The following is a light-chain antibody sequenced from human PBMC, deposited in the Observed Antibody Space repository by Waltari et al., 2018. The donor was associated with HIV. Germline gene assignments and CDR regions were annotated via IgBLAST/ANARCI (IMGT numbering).Light chain of an antibody. J-gene: IGKJ2*01. CDR1: QSITNY. Sequence: DIQMTQSPSSLSASVGDRVTITCRASQSITNYLNWYQQKPWKAPRLLIFAGSSLQSGVPARFSGSGSGTDFTLTITSLQAEDFATYYCQQSYSTPRTFGQGTKLDIK. V-gene: IGKV1-39*01. CDR3: QQSYSTPRT. CDR2: AGS.